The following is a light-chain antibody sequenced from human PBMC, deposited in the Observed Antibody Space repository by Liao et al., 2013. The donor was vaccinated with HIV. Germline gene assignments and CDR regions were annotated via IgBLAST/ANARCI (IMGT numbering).Light chain of an antibody. CDR1: NIGSKS. CDR3: QVWDFATNYV. CDR2: YDT. V-gene: IGLV3-21*01. J-gene: IGLJ1*01. Sequence: SYVLTQPPSVSVAPGKTARITCGGKNIGSKSVHWYQQKPGQAPLLVIYYDTDRPSGIPDRISGSNSGNTATLTISRVEAGDEADYYCQVWDFATNYVFGTGTKVTVL.